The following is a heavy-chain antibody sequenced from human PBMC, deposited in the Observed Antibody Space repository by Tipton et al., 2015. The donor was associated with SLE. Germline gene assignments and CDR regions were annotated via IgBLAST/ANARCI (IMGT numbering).Heavy chain of an antibody. CDR2: INHSGST. Sequence: TLSLTCTVSGGSISSYYWSWIRQPPGKGLEWIGEINHSGSTNYSPSLKSRVTISVDTSKNQFSLNLSSVTAADTAVYYCARDAGGSLGMESYYYYMDVWGKGTTVTVSS. CDR1: GGSISSYY. J-gene: IGHJ6*03. V-gene: IGHV4-34*01. CDR3: ARDAGGSLGMESYYYYMDV. D-gene: IGHD7-27*01.